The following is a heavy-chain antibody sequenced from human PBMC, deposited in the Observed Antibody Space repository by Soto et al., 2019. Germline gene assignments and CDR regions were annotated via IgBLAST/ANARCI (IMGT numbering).Heavy chain of an antibody. V-gene: IGHV1-69*01. J-gene: IGHJ5*02. Sequence: QVQLVQSGAEVKKPGSSVKVSCKASGGTFSSYAISWVRQAPGQGLEWMGGMIPIFGTANYAQKFQGRVTITADEATSTAYMELSRLRSEDTAVYYCARDRIYDSQSKEFDPWGQGTLVTVSS. D-gene: IGHD3-22*01. CDR2: MIPIFGTA. CDR3: ARDRIYDSQSKEFDP. CDR1: GGTFSSYA.